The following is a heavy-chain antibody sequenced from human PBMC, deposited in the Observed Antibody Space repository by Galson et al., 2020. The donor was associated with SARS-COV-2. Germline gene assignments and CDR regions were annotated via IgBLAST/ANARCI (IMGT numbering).Heavy chain of an antibody. CDR3: ARAPNGYDFWSGYYYGLDV. CDR2: IYTSGST. J-gene: IGHJ6*02. V-gene: IGHV4-4*07. D-gene: IGHD3-3*01. CDR1: GGSISSYY. Sequence: ETSETLSLTCTVSGGSISSYYWSWIRQPAGTGLEWIGRIYTSGSTNYNPSLKSRVTMSVDTSKNQFSLKLSSVTAADTAVYYCARAPNGYDFWSGYYYGLDVWGQGTTVTVSS.